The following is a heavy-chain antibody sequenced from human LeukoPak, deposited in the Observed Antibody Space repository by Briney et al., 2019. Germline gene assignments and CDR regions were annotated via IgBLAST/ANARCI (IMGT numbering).Heavy chain of an antibody. J-gene: IGHJ4*02. D-gene: IGHD6-19*01. Sequence: GGSLRLSCAASGFTFSSYWTSWVRQAPGKGLEWVANIKQDGSEKYYVDSVKGRFTISRDNAKNSLYLQMNSLRAKDTAVYYCARGIAVAGPYDYWGQGTLVTVSS. CDR2: IKQDGSEK. V-gene: IGHV3-7*03. CDR1: GFTFSSYW. CDR3: ARGIAVAGPYDY.